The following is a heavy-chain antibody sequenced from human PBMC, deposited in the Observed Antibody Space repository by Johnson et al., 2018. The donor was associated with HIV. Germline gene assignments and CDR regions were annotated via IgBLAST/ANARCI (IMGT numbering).Heavy chain of an antibody. Sequence: MLLVESGGGLIQLGGSLRLSCAASGFSVSSKYMSWVRQAPGKGLEWVSALYSGGDTYYSDSVMGRFTISRDTSKNTLYIQMNSLRGDYTAVYYCTRVSSTSWAFDIWGQGTLVTVSS. CDR2: LYSGGDT. D-gene: IGHD2-15*01. CDR1: GFSVSSKY. V-gene: IGHV3-53*01. CDR3: TRVSSTSWAFDI. J-gene: IGHJ3*02.